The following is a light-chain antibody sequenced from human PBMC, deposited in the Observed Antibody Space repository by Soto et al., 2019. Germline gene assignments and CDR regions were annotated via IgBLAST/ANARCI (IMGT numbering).Light chain of an antibody. V-gene: IGKV3-20*01. J-gene: IGKJ1*01. CDR2: GAS. Sequence: EILLTQSPCTLSLSAGERATLSCRASQSVSDTHVAWYQQKAGQPPRLLIYGASTRATGIPDRFSGRGSGTDFTLTSSRLEAEDYSVYYCQQYGSSSTFGQGTKVDIK. CDR1: QSVSDTH. CDR3: QQYGSSST.